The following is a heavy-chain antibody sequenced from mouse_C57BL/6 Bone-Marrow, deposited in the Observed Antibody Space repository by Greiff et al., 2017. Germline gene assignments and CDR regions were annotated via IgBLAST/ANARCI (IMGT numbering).Heavy chain of an antibody. D-gene: IGHD1-1*01. J-gene: IGHJ4*01. CDR1: GFTFSSYA. V-gene: IGHV5-4*03. CDR2: ISDGGSYT. CDR3: ASSTVVAPMDY. Sequence: EVKLVESGGGLVKPGGSLKLSCAASGFTFSSYAMSWVRQTPETRLEWVATISDGGSYTYYPDNVKGRFTISRDNAKNNLYLQMSHLKSEDTAMYYCASSTVVAPMDYWGQGTSVTVSS.